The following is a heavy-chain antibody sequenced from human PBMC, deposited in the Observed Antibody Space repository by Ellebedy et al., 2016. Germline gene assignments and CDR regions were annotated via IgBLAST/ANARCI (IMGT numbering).Heavy chain of an antibody. V-gene: IGHV3-13*01. CDR2: IGTEGDT. J-gene: IGHJ5*02. CDR3: ARGQGKGPSYIPAGGSWGNWFDP. CDR1: GFTFSSYD. Sequence: GESLKISCVASGFTFSSYDMHWVRQVPGKGLEWVSGIGTEGDTHYPGSVKGRFSISRENAKNSLYLQMNSLTADDTAVYYCARGQGKGPSYIPAGGSWGNWFDPWGQGTLVTVSS. D-gene: IGHD6-13*01.